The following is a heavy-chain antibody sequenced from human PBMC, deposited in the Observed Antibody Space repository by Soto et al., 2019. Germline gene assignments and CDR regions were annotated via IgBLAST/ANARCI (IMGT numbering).Heavy chain of an antibody. CDR2: IIPIFDTA. Sequence: QVQLVQSGAEVKKPGSSVKVSCKASGGTFSSYAISWVRQAPGQGLEGMGGIIPIFDTADYAQKFQGRVTITADESTSTAYMELSSLRSEDTAVYYCASHGITGAWVYYYGMDVWGQGTTVTVSS. J-gene: IGHJ6*02. CDR1: GGTFSSYA. V-gene: IGHV1-69*12. D-gene: IGHD1-20*01. CDR3: ASHGITGAWVYYYGMDV.